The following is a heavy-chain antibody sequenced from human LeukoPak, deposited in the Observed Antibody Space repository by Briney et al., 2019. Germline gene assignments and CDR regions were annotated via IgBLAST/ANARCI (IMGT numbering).Heavy chain of an antibody. D-gene: IGHD6-13*01. Sequence: GESLQISCKGSGYSFTSYWIGWVRQLPGKGLEWMGIIYPGDSDTRYSPSFQGQVTISADKSISTAYLQWSSLRASDTAMYYCARLRDSSSLIDYWGQGTLVTVSS. CDR3: ARLRDSSSLIDY. J-gene: IGHJ4*02. CDR1: GYSFTSYW. CDR2: IYPGDSDT. V-gene: IGHV5-51*01.